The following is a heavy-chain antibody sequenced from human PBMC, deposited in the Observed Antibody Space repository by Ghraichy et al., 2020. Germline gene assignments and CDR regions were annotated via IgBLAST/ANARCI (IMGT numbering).Heavy chain of an antibody. Sequence: SETLSLTCTVSGGSISSYYWSWIRQPPGKGLEWIGYIYYSGSTNYNPSLKSRVTISVDTSKNQFSLKLSSVTAADTAVYYCARDPGGSVAGTSGFGMDVWGQGTTVTVSS. CDR2: IYYSGST. V-gene: IGHV4-59*01. D-gene: IGHD6-19*01. CDR1: GGSISSYY. CDR3: ARDPGGSVAGTSGFGMDV. J-gene: IGHJ6*02.